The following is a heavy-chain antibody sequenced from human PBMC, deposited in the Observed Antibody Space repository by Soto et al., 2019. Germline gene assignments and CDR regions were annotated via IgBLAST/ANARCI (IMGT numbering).Heavy chain of an antibody. CDR1: GYSVTSYW. Sequence: GESLKISCKGSGYSVTSYWMGWVRQKPGKGLEWMGIIYPGDSDTRYSPSFQGQVTISADKSISTAYLQWSGLKASDTAMYYCARTSIAAHYYYGMDVWGQGTTVTVSS. J-gene: IGHJ6*02. CDR3: ARTSIAAHYYYGMDV. CDR2: IYPGDSDT. V-gene: IGHV5-51*01. D-gene: IGHD6-6*01.